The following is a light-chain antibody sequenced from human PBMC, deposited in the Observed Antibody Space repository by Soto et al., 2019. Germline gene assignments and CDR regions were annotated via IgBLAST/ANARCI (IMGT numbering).Light chain of an antibody. CDR3: QQYDNYSP. CDR1: QSISDL. J-gene: IGKJ4*02. Sequence: IQMTQSPSTLSASVGDRVTITCRASQSISDLLAWYQQKPGEAPKLLIYKASSLESGVPSRFSGSGSGTQFSLTINSLQPDAFATYYCQQYDNYSPFGGGTKVEIK. CDR2: KAS. V-gene: IGKV1-5*03.